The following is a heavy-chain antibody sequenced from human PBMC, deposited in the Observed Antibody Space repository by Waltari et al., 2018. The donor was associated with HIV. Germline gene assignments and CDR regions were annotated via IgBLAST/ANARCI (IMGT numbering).Heavy chain of an antibody. CDR1: GGSISSSKYY. CDR3: ARDQRGDYSFWSLPNHNYGMDV. D-gene: IGHD3-3*01. CDR2: VFYKGDT. Sequence: LQLEESGPGLVKPSETLSLTCSVSGGSISSSKYYWGWIRQSPGKRLEWLGNVFYKGDTKYKPSIQSRLAITVDTSTNQFFLTLYSVTAADTATYYCARDQRGDYSFWSLPNHNYGMDVWGQGITVTVSS. V-gene: IGHV4-39*07. J-gene: IGHJ6*02.